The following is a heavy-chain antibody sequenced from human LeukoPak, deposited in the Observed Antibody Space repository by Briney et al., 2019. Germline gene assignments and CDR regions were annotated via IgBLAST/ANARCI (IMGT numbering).Heavy chain of an antibody. Sequence: GGSLRLSCAASGFTFSSNYMSWVRQAPGKGLEWVSVIYSGGSTYYADSVKGRFTISRDNSKNTLYLQMNSLRAEDTAVYYCARDVTEYVGASADWGQGTLVTVSS. D-gene: IGHD1-26*01. CDR3: ARDVTEYVGASAD. V-gene: IGHV3-53*01. CDR2: IYSGGST. J-gene: IGHJ4*02. CDR1: GFTFSSNY.